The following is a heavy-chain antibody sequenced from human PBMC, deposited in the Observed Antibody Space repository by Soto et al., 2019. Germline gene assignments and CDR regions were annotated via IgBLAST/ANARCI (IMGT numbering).Heavy chain of an antibody. CDR3: ARDLDGYNYPTDL. CDR2: ISYDGSNK. V-gene: IGHV3-30-3*01. CDR1: GFTFSSYA. Sequence: QVQLVESGGGVVQPGRSLRLSCAASGFTFSSYAMHWVRQAPGKGLEWVAVISYDGSNKYYADTVKGRFTISRDNSKNTLYLQMNSLRAEDTAVYYCARDLDGYNYPTDLWGQGTPVTVSS. D-gene: IGHD5-12*01. J-gene: IGHJ4*02.